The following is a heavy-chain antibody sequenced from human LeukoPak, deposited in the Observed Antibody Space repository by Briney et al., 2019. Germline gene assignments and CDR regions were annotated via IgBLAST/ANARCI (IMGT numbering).Heavy chain of an antibody. CDR1: GYTFISYG. Sequence: ASVKVSCKASGYTFISYGISWVRQAPGQGLEWMGWISAYNGNTNYAQKLQGRVTMTTDTSTSTAYMEPRSLRSDNTAVYYCARDPLGGFGELSNDYWGQGTLVTVSS. J-gene: IGHJ4*02. CDR2: ISAYNGNT. D-gene: IGHD3-10*01. CDR3: ARDPLGGFGELSNDY. V-gene: IGHV1-18*01.